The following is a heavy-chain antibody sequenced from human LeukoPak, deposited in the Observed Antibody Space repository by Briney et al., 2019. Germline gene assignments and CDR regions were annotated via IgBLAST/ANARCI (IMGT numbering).Heavy chain of an antibody. CDR2: IAYDASNY. CDR3: AKGPVVTFDI. Sequence: GGSLRLSCAASEFTFRSYAMHWARQAPGKGLEWVSFIAYDASNYYYADSVKGRFTISRDNSKKTLYLQMNSLRAEDTAVYYCAKGPVVTFDIWGQGTMVTVSS. CDR1: EFTFRSYA. V-gene: IGHV3-30*02. D-gene: IGHD2-15*01. J-gene: IGHJ3*02.